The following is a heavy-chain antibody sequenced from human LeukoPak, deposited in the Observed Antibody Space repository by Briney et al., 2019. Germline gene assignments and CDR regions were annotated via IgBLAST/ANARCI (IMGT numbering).Heavy chain of an antibody. J-gene: IGHJ4*02. Sequence: AGGSLRLSCAASGFSFSGSAMHWVRQASGKGLEWVVRIRSKANNYATAYAASVKGRFTISRHDSKNTAYLQMNSLKTEDTAVYYCTYCDGDCYSYYFDSWGQGTLVTVSS. CDR1: GFSFSGSA. V-gene: IGHV3-73*01. CDR3: TYCDGDCYSYYFDS. D-gene: IGHD2-21*02. CDR2: IRSKANNYAT.